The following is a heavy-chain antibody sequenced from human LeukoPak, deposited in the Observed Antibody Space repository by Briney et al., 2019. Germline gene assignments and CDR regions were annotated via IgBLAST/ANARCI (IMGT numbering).Heavy chain of an antibody. CDR2: INPNSGGT. V-gene: IGHV1-2*02. CDR3: ARPHSKDLVVVAATEMSSGAFDI. Sequence: GASVKVSCKASGYTFAGYYMHWVRQAPGQGLEWMGWINPNSGGTNYAQKFQGRVTMTRDTSISTAYMELSRLRSDDTAVYYCARPHSKDLVVVAATEMSSGAFDIWGQGTMVTVSS. CDR1: GYTFAGYY. D-gene: IGHD2-15*01. J-gene: IGHJ3*02.